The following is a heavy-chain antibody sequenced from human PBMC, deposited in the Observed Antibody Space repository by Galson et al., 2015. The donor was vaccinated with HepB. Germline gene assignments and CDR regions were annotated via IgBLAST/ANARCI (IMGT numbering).Heavy chain of an antibody. CDR2: PYWDDDK. J-gene: IGHJ4*02. Sequence: PALGKTTPTLTLTCTFSGFSLSTSGMWVSWIRQPPGEALEWLARPYWDDDKYYSTSLKTRLTISKDTSKNQVVLTMTNMDPVDTATYYCARTQEATAHIDYWGQGTLVTVSS. D-gene: IGHD5-12*01. V-gene: IGHV2-70*11. CDR3: ARTQEATAHIDY. CDR1: GFSLSTSGMW.